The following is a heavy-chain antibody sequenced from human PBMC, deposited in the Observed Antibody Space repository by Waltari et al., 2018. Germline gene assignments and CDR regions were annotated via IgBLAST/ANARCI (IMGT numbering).Heavy chain of an antibody. V-gene: IGHV4-59*08. Sequence: QVQLQESGPGLVKPSETLSLTCTVSGGSISNYYWSWIRQSPGKGLEWIGSIYYSGSTNYDPSVASRVTLSVDTSKIHFSLKLSSVTAADTALYYCARQGHYDFWTGYYLFDYWGQGTLVTVSS. D-gene: IGHD3-3*01. J-gene: IGHJ4*02. CDR2: IYYSGST. CDR3: ARQGHYDFWTGYYLFDY. CDR1: GGSISNYY.